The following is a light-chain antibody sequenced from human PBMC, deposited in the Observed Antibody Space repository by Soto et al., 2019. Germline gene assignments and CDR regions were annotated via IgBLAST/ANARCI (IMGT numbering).Light chain of an antibody. J-gene: IGLJ1*01. CDR1: SSDVGSYNL. V-gene: IGLV2-23*03. Sequence: HSVLTQPASVSGSPGQSITISCTGASSDVGSYNLVSWYQQHPGKAPKLMIYEGSKRPSGVSNRFSGSKSGNTASLTISGLQAEDEADYYCCSYAGSSTFDVFGTGNKVTVL. CDR2: EGS. CDR3: CSYAGSSTFDV.